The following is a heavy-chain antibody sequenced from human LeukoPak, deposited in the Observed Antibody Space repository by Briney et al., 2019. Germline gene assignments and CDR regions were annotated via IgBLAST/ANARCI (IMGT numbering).Heavy chain of an antibody. CDR3: ARRAGAYSHPYDY. V-gene: IGHV3-53*01. CDR2: IYSGTI. J-gene: IGHJ4*02. D-gene: IGHD4/OR15-4a*01. CDR1: GFTFGDYA. Sequence: QSGGSLRLSCTASGFTFGDYAMSWVRQAPGKGLEWVSFIYSGTIHYSDSVKGRFTISRDNSKNTLYLQMNSLRAEDTAVYYCARRAGAYSHPYDYWGQGTLVTVSS.